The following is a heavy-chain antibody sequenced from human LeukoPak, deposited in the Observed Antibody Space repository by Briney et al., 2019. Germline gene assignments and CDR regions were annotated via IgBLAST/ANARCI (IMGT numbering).Heavy chain of an antibody. CDR1: GFTFSDYY. J-gene: IGHJ4*02. CDR3: ARVGSSGSILYFDY. D-gene: IGHD6-19*01. CDR2: ISSSGSTI. V-gene: IGHV3-11*01. Sequence: GGSLRLSCAASGFTFSDYYMSWIRQAPGKGLEWVSYISSSGSTIYYADSVKGRFTISRDDAKNSLYLQMNSLRAEDTAVYYCARVGSSGSILYFDYWGQGTLVTVSS.